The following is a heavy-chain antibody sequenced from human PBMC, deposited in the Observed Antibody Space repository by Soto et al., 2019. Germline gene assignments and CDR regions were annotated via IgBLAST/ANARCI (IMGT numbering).Heavy chain of an antibody. J-gene: IGHJ5*02. CDR3: ASRRLLLGNWFDP. CDR2: IYPGDSDT. D-gene: IGHD3-10*01. V-gene: IGHV5-51*01. CDR1: GYSFTSYW. Sequence: PGESLKISCKGSGYSFTSYWIGWVRQMPGKGLEWMGIIYPGDSDTRYSPSFQGQVTISADKSISTAYLQWSSLKASGSAMYYCASRRLLLGNWFDPWGQGTLVTVSS.